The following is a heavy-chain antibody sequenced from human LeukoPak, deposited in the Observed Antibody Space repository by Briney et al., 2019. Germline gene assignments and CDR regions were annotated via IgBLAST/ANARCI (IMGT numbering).Heavy chain of an antibody. Sequence: PGGSLRLSCEASGFTLSNYWMNWVRQAPGKGLEWVANIQQDGSEKYYVDSVKGRFTISRDNAKNSLYLQMNSLRAEDTAVYYCARKGSSGWYMDYWGQGTLVTVSS. CDR2: IQQDGSEK. J-gene: IGHJ4*02. CDR1: GFTLSNYW. D-gene: IGHD6-19*01. V-gene: IGHV3-7*01. CDR3: ARKGSSGWYMDY.